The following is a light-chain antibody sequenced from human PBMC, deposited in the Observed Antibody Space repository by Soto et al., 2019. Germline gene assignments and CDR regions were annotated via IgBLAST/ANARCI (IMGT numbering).Light chain of an antibody. J-gene: IGKJ2*01. CDR3: QQYNNWPHT. CDR1: QSVSSK. V-gene: IGKV3-15*01. CDR2: GVS. Sequence: EIGMTQSPATLSVSPGERATLSCRASQSVSSKLAWFQQKPGQAPSLLIYGVSTRATGVPVRFSGSGSGTEFTLTINSLQSEDFAVYYCQQYNNWPHTFGQGTKVDIK.